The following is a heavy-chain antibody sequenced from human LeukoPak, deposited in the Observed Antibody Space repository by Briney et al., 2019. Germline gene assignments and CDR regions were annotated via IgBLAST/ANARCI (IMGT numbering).Heavy chain of an antibody. D-gene: IGHD1-1*01. V-gene: IGHV3-23*01. CDR2: ISGSGGST. Sequence: GGSLRLSCAASGFTFSSYAMSWVRQAPGKGLEWVSAISGSGGSTYYADSVKGRFTISRDNTKNSLYLQMNSLRAEDTAVYYCAKAYSRGNYYFDYWGQGTLVTVSS. J-gene: IGHJ4*02. CDR3: AKAYSRGNYYFDY. CDR1: GFTFSSYA.